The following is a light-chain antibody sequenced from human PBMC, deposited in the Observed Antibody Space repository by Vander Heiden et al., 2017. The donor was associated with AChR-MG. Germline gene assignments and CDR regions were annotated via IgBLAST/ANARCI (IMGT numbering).Light chain of an antibody. CDR3: QQYYVTPPT. CDR1: QDIRNA. J-gene: IGKJ1*01. Sequence: DIHMTHSPSPLSASVGDRVPLPCRASQDIRNALAWYQQKPGKAPALLLYATSRLQSGVPSRFSGGGSGTDFTLTISSMQPEDFATYVCQQYYVTPPTFGQGTKLEIK. V-gene: IGKV1-NL1*01. CDR2: ATS.